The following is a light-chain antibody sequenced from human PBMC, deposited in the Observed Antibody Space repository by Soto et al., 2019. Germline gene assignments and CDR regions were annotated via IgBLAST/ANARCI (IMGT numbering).Light chain of an antibody. J-gene: IGKJ5*01. V-gene: IGKV3D-20*02. Sequence: EIVMTQSPATLSVSPWERATLSCRASQSVSSSYLAWYQQKPGQAPRLLIYGASSRATGIPDRFSGSGSGTDFTLTISSLEPEDSAVYYCQQRHMWPITFGQGTRLEIK. CDR2: GAS. CDR1: QSVSSSY. CDR3: QQRHMWPIT.